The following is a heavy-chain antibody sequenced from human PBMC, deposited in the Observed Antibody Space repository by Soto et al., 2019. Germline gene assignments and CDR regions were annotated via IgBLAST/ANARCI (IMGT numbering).Heavy chain of an antibody. CDR2: IYWDDDK. J-gene: IGHJ4*02. V-gene: IGHV2-5*02. CDR1: GLSLSTSGVS. CDR3: ADRRSVAAIHFAS. D-gene: IGHD1-26*01. Sequence: QITLKESGPSLVKPTQTLTLTCTVSGLSLSTSGVSVGWIRQPPGKALEWLALIYWDDDKRYSPSLKSRVTITQDTSKTQVVLTTTNMTPVDTGTYYCADRRSVAAIHFASWGQGTLVTVSS.